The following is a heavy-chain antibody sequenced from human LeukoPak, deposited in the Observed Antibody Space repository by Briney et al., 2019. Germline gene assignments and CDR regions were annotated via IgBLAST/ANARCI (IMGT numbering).Heavy chain of an antibody. Sequence: PSQTLSLTCTVSGDSLTNGDYYWSWIRQPPGKGLEWMGYIHYSARTYNNPSLKSRLTLSVDMSKNQFSLNLSTVTAADTAVYFCARVSVRAFTDYHEAVDIWGQGTVVTVSP. CDR3: ARVSVRAFTDYHEAVDI. CDR1: GDSLTNGDYY. V-gene: IGHV4-30-4*01. J-gene: IGHJ3*02. D-gene: IGHD4-11*01. CDR2: IHYSART.